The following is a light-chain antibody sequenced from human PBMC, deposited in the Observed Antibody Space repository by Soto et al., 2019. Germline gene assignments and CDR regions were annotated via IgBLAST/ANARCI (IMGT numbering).Light chain of an antibody. Sequence: AIRMTQSPSSLSASTGDRVTITCRASQGISSYLAWNQQNPGKAPKLLIYAASTLQSGVPSRFSGSGSGTEFTLTISCLQSEDCATYYCQQYYSYPLTFGGGTKVEIK. V-gene: IGKV1-8*01. J-gene: IGKJ4*01. CDR3: QQYYSYPLT. CDR1: QGISSY. CDR2: AAS.